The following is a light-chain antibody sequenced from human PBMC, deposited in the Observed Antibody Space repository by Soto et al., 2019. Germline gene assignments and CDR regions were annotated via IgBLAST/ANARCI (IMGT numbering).Light chain of an antibody. V-gene: IGLV2-23*02. J-gene: IGLJ2*01. Sequence: QSALTQPVSVSGSPGQSITISCTGTSRDVGRYNLVSWYQQHAGKAPKLMIYEVTTRPSGVSNRFSGSKSGNTASLTISGLQAEDEADYYCCSYAGSSAFEFGGGTKLTVL. CDR2: EVT. CDR1: SRDVGRYNL. CDR3: CSYAGSSAFE.